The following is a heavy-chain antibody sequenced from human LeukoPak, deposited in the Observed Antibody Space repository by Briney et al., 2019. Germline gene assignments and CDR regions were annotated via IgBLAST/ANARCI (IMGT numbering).Heavy chain of an antibody. D-gene: IGHD3-10*01. V-gene: IGHV4-59*08. CDR1: GGSISSYY. J-gene: IGHJ2*01. CDR2: IYYSGST. CDR3: ARHSGSGSYNWYFDL. Sequence: PSETLSLTCTVSGGSISSYYWSWIRQPPGKGLEWIGYIYYSGSTNYNPSLKSRVTISVDTSKNQFSLKLSSVTAADTAVYYCARHSGSGSYNWYFDLWGRGTLVTVSS.